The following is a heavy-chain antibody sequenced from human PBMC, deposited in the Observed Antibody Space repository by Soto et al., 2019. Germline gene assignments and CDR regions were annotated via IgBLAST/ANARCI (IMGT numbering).Heavy chain of an antibody. V-gene: IGHV6-1*01. J-gene: IGHJ5*02. CDR2: TYYRSKWYN. D-gene: IGHD2-15*01. Sequence: PSQTLSLTCAISGDSVSSNSAAWNWIRQSPSRGLEWLGRTYYRSKWYNNYAVSVKSRITINPDTSKNQFSLQLNSVTPEEKDVYYSARASCTGGSCWAWSNWFGPWGLGTLV. CDR3: ARASCTGGSCWAWSNWFGP. CDR1: GDSVSSNSAA.